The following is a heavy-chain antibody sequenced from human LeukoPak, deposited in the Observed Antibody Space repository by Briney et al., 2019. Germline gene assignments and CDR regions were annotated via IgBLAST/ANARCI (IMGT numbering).Heavy chain of an antibody. V-gene: IGHV3-74*01. CDR1: GFTFSSYW. CDR3: AREFLAAAGIPFDY. CDR2: ISSDGSST. D-gene: IGHD6-13*01. Sequence: PGGSLRLSCAASGFTFSSYWMHLVRQVSGKGLVLVSRISSDGSSTSYADSVKGRFTISRDNAKNTLYLQMSSLRAEDTAVYFCAREFLAAAGIPFDYWGQGTLVTVSS. J-gene: IGHJ4*02.